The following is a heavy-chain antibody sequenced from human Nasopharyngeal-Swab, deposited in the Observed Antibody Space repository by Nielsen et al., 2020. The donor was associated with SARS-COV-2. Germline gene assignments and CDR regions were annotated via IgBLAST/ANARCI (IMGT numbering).Heavy chain of an antibody. D-gene: IGHD2-2*01. CDR3: ARGRVGVTYYYYYYMDV. CDR1: GGTFSSYA. CDR2: IIPIFGTA. J-gene: IGHJ6*03. Sequence: SVKVSCNASGGTFSSYAISWVRQAPGQGLEWMGGIIPIFGTANYAQKFQGRVTITADESTSTAYMELSSLRSEDTAVYYCARGRVGVTYYYYYYMDVWGKGTTVTVSS. V-gene: IGHV1-69*13.